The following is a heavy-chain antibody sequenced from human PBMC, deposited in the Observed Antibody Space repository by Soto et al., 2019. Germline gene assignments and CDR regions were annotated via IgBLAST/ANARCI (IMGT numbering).Heavy chain of an antibody. V-gene: IGHV4-39*01. CDR3: ARQGVVVAAIHYYYGIDV. Sequence: QLQLQESSPGLVKPSETLSLTCTVSGGSISSSSYYWGWIRQPPGKGLEWIGSIYYSGSTYYNPSLKSRVTISVDTSKNQFSLKLSSVTAADTAVYYCARQGVVVAAIHYYYGIDVLGQGTTVTVSS. CDR1: GGSISSSSYY. J-gene: IGHJ6*02. CDR2: IYYSGST. D-gene: IGHD2-15*01.